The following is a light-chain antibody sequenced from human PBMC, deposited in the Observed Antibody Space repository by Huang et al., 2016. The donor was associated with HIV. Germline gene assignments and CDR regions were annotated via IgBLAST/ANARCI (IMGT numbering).Light chain of an antibody. CDR3: QQYDNFPLT. CDR2: DAS. V-gene: IGKV1-33*01. CDR1: QDISNF. Sequence: DIQMTQSPSSLSASVGDRVTITCQASQDISNFLTWYQQKPGTAPKLLIYDASNLETGVPSRFSGSGSGTDFTLTFSSLQPEDIATYYCQQYDNFPLTFGQGTKVEIK. J-gene: IGKJ2*01.